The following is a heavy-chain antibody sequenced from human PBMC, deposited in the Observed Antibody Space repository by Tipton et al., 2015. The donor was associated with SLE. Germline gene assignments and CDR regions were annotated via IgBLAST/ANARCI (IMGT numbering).Heavy chain of an antibody. CDR3: ARTNRGCFDY. J-gene: IGHJ4*02. CDR1: GDSLIGSH. V-gene: IGHV4-4*07. D-gene: IGHD2-8*01. CDR2: IYNGGST. Sequence: TLSLTCTVSGDSLIGSHWTWIRQPAGKGLEWIGRIYNGGSTNYNPSLKSQLSMSVDTSKNQMSLKLNSVTAADTAVYCCARTNRGCFDYWGQGTLVTVSS.